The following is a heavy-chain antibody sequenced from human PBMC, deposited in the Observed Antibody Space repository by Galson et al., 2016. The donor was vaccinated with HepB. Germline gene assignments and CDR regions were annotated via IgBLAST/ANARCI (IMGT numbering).Heavy chain of an antibody. D-gene: IGHD3-16*01. V-gene: IGHV4-31*03. CDR1: GGSVSSDDYY. CDR3: ARDGGYRLEVGGMDV. CDR2: IYYSGST. J-gene: IGHJ6*02. Sequence: TLSLTCTVSGGSVSSDDYYWTWIRQHPGKGLEWIGYIYYSGSTYYNPSLKSRLTMSVDTSKNQFSLQLSSVTAADPAVYYCARDGGYRLEVGGMDVWGQGTTVTVSS.